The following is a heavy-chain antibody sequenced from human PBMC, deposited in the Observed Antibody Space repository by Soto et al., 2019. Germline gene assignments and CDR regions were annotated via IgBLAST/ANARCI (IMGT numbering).Heavy chain of an antibody. V-gene: IGHV4-30-2*01. CDR3: AIYSITGNYFDP. J-gene: IGHJ5*02. CDR1: GGSISSGGYD. D-gene: IGHD3-3*01. Sequence: QMRLQESGSGLVKPSQTLSLTCAVSGGSISSGGYDWNWIRQPPGKGLEWIGYIYHSGYTSYNPFLKNRVTISVDKSKNQFSLTLSFGTAADTAVYYCAIYSITGNYFDPWGQGTLVTVSS. CDR2: IYHSGYT.